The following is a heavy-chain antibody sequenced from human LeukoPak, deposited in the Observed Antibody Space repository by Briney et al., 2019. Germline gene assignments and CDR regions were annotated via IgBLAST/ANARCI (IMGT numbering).Heavy chain of an antibody. J-gene: IGHJ6*03. V-gene: IGHV1-2*02. CDR1: GYTFTGYY. CDR3: ARDAIAAAGTQLPYYYYYMDV. CDR2: INPNSGGT. D-gene: IGHD6-13*01. Sequence: AASVKVSCKASGYTFTGYYMHWVRQAPGQGLEWMGWINPNSGGTNYAQKFQGRVTMTRDTSISTAYMELSRLRSDDTAVYYCARDAIAAAGTQLPYYYYYMDVWGKGTTVTISS.